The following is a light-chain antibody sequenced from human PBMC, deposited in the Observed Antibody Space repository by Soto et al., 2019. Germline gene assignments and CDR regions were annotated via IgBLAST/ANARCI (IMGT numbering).Light chain of an antibody. CDR1: SSTIGAGFD. Sequence: QSVLTQPPSVSGAPGQRVTISCTGSSSTIGAGFDVHWYQQLPGTAPKLLIYGDTNRPSGVPDRFSGSKSGTSASLVITGLQAEDEADYYCQSYDTALSVYVVFGGGTKLTAL. V-gene: IGLV1-40*01. J-gene: IGLJ2*01. CDR2: GDT. CDR3: QSYDTALSVYVV.